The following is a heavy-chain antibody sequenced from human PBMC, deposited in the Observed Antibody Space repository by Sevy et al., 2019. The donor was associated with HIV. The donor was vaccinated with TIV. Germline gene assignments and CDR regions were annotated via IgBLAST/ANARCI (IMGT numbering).Heavy chain of an antibody. CDR1: GYTFTGNY. J-gene: IGHJ5*02. CDR2: INPDNGGT. Sequence: ASVKVSCKASGYTFTGNYLHWVRQAPGQGLEWMGWINPDNGGTYYAQNFQDRVTMTRDTSISTAYMELTSLKSDDTAVYYCARDYYDSSGSLAWLDPWGQGALVTVSS. V-gene: IGHV1-2*02. CDR3: ARDYYDSSGSLAWLDP. D-gene: IGHD3-22*01.